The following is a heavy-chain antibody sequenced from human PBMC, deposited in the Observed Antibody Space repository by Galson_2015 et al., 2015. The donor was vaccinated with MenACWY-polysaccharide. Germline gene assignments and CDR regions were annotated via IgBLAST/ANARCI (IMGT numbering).Heavy chain of an antibody. CDR3: ARTYCSRTTCYGMDV. D-gene: IGHD2/OR15-2a*01. CDR2: ISYDGSNK. V-gene: IGHV3-30-3*01. J-gene: IGHJ6*02. Sequence: SLRLSCAASGFTFSSYAIHWVRQAPGKGLEWVAIISYDGSNKYYADSVKGQFTISRDNSKNTMNLQMNSLKSDDTAVYYCARTYCSRTTCYGMDVWGQGTTVTVSS. CDR1: GFTFSSYA.